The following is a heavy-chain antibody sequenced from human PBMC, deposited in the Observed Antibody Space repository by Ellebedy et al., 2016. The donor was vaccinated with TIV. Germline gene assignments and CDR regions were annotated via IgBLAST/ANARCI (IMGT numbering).Heavy chain of an antibody. CDR1: GYTFTSYY. Sequence: ASVKVSCXASGYTFTSYYMHWVRQAPGQGLEWMGIINPSGGSTSYAQKFQGRVTMTRDKSTSTVYMELNSLRAEDTAVYYCAKGLFPDYYDISGDAFDIWGQGTMVTVSS. D-gene: IGHD3-22*01. V-gene: IGHV1-46*01. J-gene: IGHJ3*02. CDR3: AKGLFPDYYDISGDAFDI. CDR2: INPSGGST.